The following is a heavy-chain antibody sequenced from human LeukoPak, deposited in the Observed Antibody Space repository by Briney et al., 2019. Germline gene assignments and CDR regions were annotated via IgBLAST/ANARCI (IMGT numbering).Heavy chain of an antibody. CDR3: ARVGSGSQ. V-gene: IGHV4-39*01. D-gene: IGHD1-26*01. CDR1: GGSIRSSYYY. CDR2: IYDSGST. Sequence: PSETLSLTCTVSGGSIRSSYYYWGWIRQPPGKGLEWIGSIYDSGSTYYNPSLKSRVTISVDTSKNQFSLKLNSVTAADTAVYYCARVGSGSQWGQGTLVTVSS. J-gene: IGHJ4*02.